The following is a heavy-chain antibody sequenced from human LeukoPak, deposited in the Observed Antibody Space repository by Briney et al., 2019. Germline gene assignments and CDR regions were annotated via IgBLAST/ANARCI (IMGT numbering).Heavy chain of an antibody. CDR3: AGSHGYCSDGVCYTLIPFDY. V-gene: IGHV7-4-1*02. D-gene: IGHD2-8*01. CDR1: GYTFTTYA. J-gene: IGHJ4*02. Sequence: ASVKVSCKASGYTFTTYAMNWVRQAPGQGLEWMGWINTNTGSPTYAQGFTGRFVFSLDTSVTTAYLQISSLKAEDTAVYYCAGSHGYCSDGVCYTLIPFDYWGQGTLVTVSS. CDR2: INTNTGSP.